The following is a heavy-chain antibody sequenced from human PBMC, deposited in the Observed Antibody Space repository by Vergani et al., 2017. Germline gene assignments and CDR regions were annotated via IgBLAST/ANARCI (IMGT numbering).Heavy chain of an antibody. CDR3: ARDLAIAAADEYYFDY. Sequence: EVQLVESGGGLVRPGGSLRLSCAASGFTFNTYGMNWVRQPPGKGLEWISYISSSSSIVYYADSVKGRFTITRDNARNSLYLQMNSLRAEDTAVYYCARDLAIAAADEYYFDYWGQGTLVTVSS. V-gene: IGHV3-48*04. D-gene: IGHD6-13*01. CDR2: ISSSSSIV. CDR1: GFTFNTYG. J-gene: IGHJ4*02.